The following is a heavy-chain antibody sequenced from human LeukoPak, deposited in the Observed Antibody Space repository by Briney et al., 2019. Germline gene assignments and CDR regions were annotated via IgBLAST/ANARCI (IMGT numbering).Heavy chain of an antibody. D-gene: IGHD3-22*01. J-gene: IGHJ5*02. Sequence: SETLSLTCTVSGGSISSYYWSWIRQPPGKGLEWIGSIYYSGSTYYNPSLKSRVTISVDTSKNQFSLKLSSVTAADTAVYYCARARYYYDSSGYHNWFDPWGQGTLVTVSS. CDR2: IYYSGST. V-gene: IGHV4-59*12. CDR3: ARARYYYDSSGYHNWFDP. CDR1: GGSISSYY.